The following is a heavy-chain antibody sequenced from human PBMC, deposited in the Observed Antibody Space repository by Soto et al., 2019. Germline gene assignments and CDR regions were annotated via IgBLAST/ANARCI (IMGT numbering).Heavy chain of an antibody. CDR3: ARAAHYSSPFRWFDP. D-gene: IGHD6-13*01. Sequence: SETLSLTCTVSGGSISSGGYYWSWIRQHPGKGLEWIGYIYYSGSTYYNPPLKSRVTISVDTSKNQFSLKLSSVTAADTAVYYCARAAHYSSPFRWFDPWGRGTLVTVSS. CDR2: IYYSGST. V-gene: IGHV4-31*03. J-gene: IGHJ5*02. CDR1: GGSISSGGYY.